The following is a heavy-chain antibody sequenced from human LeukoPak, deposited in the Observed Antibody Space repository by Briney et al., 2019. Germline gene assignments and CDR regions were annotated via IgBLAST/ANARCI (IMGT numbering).Heavy chain of an antibody. D-gene: IGHD2/OR15-2a*01. V-gene: IGHV3-23*01. CDR1: GFTFSSYA. Sequence: GGSLRLSCAASGFTFSSYAITWVRQAPGKGLEWVSVISGGGGTTYYADSVKGRVTVSRDNSKNTLYLQMNNLRAEDTAVYYCAKIPTLTSVYFDYWGQGTLVTVSS. CDR2: ISGGGGTT. J-gene: IGHJ4*02. CDR3: AKIPTLTSVYFDY.